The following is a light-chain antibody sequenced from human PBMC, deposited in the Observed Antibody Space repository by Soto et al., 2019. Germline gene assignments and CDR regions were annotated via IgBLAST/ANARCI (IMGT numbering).Light chain of an antibody. V-gene: IGKV3-20*01. CDR3: HQRQSWPRT. Sequence: EIVLTQSPGTLSLSPGERATLSCRATESVSSNYLAWYQQKPGQAPRVLIYGASIRATGIPDRFSGSGSGTDFTLTISSLEPEDFAVYYCHQRQSWPRTFGQGTKVDIK. CDR1: ESVSSNY. CDR2: GAS. J-gene: IGKJ1*01.